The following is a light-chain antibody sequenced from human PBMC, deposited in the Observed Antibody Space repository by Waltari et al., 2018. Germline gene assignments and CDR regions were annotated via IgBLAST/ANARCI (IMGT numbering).Light chain of an antibody. CDR1: QDISTG. Sequence: DIQMTQSPSTLSASVGDTVTITCRASQDISTGLAWYQQKPGKATKFLIYQASNLESGVPSRFSGSGSGTEFTLTINSLQPDDFATYYCQHYNTFPWTFGQGTKVDIQ. CDR3: QHYNTFPWT. V-gene: IGKV1-5*03. J-gene: IGKJ1*01. CDR2: QAS.